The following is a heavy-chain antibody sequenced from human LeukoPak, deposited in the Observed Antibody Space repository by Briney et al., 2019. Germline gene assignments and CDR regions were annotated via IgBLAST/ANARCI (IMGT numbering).Heavy chain of an antibody. D-gene: IGHD5-24*01. CDR3: ARPPRDGYNNFDY. CDR2: INPNSGGT. CDR1: GYTFTGYY. J-gene: IGHJ4*02. Sequence: ASVKVSCKASGYTFTGYYMHWVRPAPGQGLEWMGWINPNSGGTNYAQKFQGRVTMTRDTSISTAYMELSRLRSDDTAVYYCARPPRDGYNNFDYWGQGTLVTVSS. V-gene: IGHV1-2*02.